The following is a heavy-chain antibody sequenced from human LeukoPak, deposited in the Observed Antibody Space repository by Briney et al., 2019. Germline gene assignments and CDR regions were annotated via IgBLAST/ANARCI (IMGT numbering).Heavy chain of an antibody. CDR2: IGGSGGNT. CDR3: AKNYYDNSALGWASFDY. D-gene: IGHD3-22*01. Sequence: GGSLRLSCAASGFTFNSYAVSWVRQAPGKGLERVSVIGGSGGNTNYADSVRGRFTVSRDNSKNTVYLQMNSLRAEDTAVYYCAKNYYDNSALGWASFDYWGQGTLVTVSS. CDR1: GFTFNSYA. J-gene: IGHJ4*02. V-gene: IGHV3-23*01.